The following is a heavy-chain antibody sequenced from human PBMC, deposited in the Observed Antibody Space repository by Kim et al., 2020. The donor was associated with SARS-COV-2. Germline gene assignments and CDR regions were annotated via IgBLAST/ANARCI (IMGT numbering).Heavy chain of an antibody. V-gene: IGHV3-23*01. J-gene: IGHJ6*01. CDR1: GLTFTSFA. Sequence: GGSLRLSCAASGLTFTSFAMSWVRQAPGKGLEWVSGISRSGGRTYYADSVKGRFTISRDNSKNTLFLQMNFLRAEDTAVYYCANADYYDSSAYYY. CDR3: ANADYYDSSAYYY. CDR2: ISRSGGRT. D-gene: IGHD3-22*01.